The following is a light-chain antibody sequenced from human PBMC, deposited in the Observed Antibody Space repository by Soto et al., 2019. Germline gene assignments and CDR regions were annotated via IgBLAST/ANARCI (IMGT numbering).Light chain of an antibody. Sequence: QSVLTQPASVSGSPGQSITISCTGTSSDVGNYDLVSWYQQHPGKAPELLISEVTKRPSGVSNRFSGSKSDTTASLTISGLQDEDEAHYYCCSYAPGATLIFGGGTKVTVL. CDR3: CSYAPGATLI. J-gene: IGLJ2*01. CDR2: EVT. V-gene: IGLV2-23*02. CDR1: SSDVGNYDL.